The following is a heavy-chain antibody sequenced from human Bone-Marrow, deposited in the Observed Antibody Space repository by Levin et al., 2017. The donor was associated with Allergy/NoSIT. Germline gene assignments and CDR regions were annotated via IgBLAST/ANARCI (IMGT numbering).Heavy chain of an antibody. J-gene: IGHJ4*02. CDR1: GFTFSSYA. Sequence: GGSLRLSCAASGFTFSSYAMSWVRQAPGKGLEWVSAISGSGGSTYYADSVKGRFTISRDHSKNTLYMQMNSLRAEDTAVYYCAKDRPRIAAAGKDGFDYWGQGTLVTVSS. CDR3: AKDRPRIAAAGKDGFDY. V-gene: IGHV3-23*01. CDR2: ISGSGGST. D-gene: IGHD6-13*01.